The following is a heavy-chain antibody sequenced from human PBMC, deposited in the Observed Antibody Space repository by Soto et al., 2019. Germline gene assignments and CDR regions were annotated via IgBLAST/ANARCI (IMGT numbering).Heavy chain of an antibody. V-gene: IGHV3-43*01. CDR1: GFTFDDYT. J-gene: IGHJ4*02. CDR3: AKDISRRLSGYKDY. CDR2: ISWDGGST. Sequence: EVQLVESGGVVVQPGGSLRLSCAASGFTFDDYTMHWVRQAPGKGLEWVSLISWDGGSTYYADSVKGRFTISRDNSNNSLYLQMNSLRTEDTALYYCAKDISRRLSGYKDYWGQGTLVTVSS. D-gene: IGHD5-12*01.